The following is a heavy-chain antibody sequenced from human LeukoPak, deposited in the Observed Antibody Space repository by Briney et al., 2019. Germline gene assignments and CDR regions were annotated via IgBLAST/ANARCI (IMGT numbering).Heavy chain of an antibody. CDR3: ARVAYGSSWFDP. Sequence: SETLSLTCAVYGGSFSGYFWSWIRQPAGKGLEWIGRIYLSGSTNYNPSLKSPVSLSIDTSKNQFSLELTSVTAADTAVCYCARVAYGSSWFDPWGQGTLVTVSS. CDR2: IYLSGST. V-gene: IGHV4-59*10. J-gene: IGHJ5*02. D-gene: IGHD1-14*01. CDR1: GGSFSGYF.